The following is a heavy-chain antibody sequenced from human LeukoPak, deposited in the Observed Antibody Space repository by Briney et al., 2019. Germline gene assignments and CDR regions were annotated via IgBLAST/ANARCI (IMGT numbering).Heavy chain of an antibody. V-gene: IGHV3-74*01. Sequence: GGSLRLSCAASGFTFSSYWMHWVRHAPGKGLVWVSRINSVGSSTSYADSVKGRFTISRDNAKNTLYLQMNSLRAEDTAVYYCARETYPMYWYDSSGRCFDYWGQGTLVTVSS. CDR2: INSVGSST. CDR3: ARETYPMYWYDSSGRCFDY. CDR1: GFTFSSYW. D-gene: IGHD3-22*01. J-gene: IGHJ4*02.